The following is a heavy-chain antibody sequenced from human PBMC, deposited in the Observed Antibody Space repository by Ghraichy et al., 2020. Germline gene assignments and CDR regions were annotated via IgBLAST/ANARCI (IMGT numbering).Heavy chain of an antibody. D-gene: IGHD1-1*01. J-gene: IGHJ4*02. V-gene: IGHV3-74*01. CDR3: SRQLGGSGEY. Sequence: GGSLRLSCTGSGFSFNGQWMHWVRQAPGKGLEWVSRIYSDGSAVGYADSVKGRFTISRDNAKNTLFLQMNSLRAEDTAIYFCSRQLGGSGEYWGQGTLVTVSS. CDR1: GFSFNGQW. CDR2: IYSDGSAV.